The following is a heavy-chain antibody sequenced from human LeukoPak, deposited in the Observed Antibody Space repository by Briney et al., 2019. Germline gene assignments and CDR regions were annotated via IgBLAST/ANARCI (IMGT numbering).Heavy chain of an antibody. CDR2: VSGSGDTT. CDR1: GFTFSSYA. D-gene: IGHD6-6*01. CDR3: AKDRYTSSSHRVDY. Sequence: GGSLRLSCAASGFTFSSYAMNWVRQAPGKGLEWVSGVSGSGDTTSYADSVKGRFTISRDNSKSTLYLQMNSLRAEDTAVYYCAKDRYTSSSHRVDYWGQGTLVTVSS. V-gene: IGHV3-23*01. J-gene: IGHJ4*02.